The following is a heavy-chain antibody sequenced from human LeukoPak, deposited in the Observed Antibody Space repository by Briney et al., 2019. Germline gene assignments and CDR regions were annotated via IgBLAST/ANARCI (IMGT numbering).Heavy chain of an antibody. Sequence: GGSLRLSCAASGFTVSSKYMSWVRQAPGKGLEWVSVIYSGGSTYYADSVKGRFTVSRDNSKNTLFLQMNSLRAEDTAVYYCAKDGGLWVSAHWGDSWGRGTLVTVSS. CDR1: GFTVSSKY. J-gene: IGHJ4*02. D-gene: IGHD7-27*01. CDR3: AKDGGLWVSAHWGDS. CDR2: IYSGGST. V-gene: IGHV3-53*01.